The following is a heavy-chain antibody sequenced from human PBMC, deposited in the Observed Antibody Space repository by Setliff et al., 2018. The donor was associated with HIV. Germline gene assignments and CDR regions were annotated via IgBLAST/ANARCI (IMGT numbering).Heavy chain of an antibody. CDR2: ISPSGAST. D-gene: IGHD1-26*01. CDR1: GYSFTSYY. CDR3: AREGGGYYECFDY. V-gene: IGHV1-46*01. J-gene: IGHJ4*02. Sequence: ASVKVSCKASGYSFTSYYVHWVRQAPGQGLEWMGMISPSGASTKYAQRLQGRVTLTRDKSSSTVYVELSSLRSDDTAVYYCAREGGGYYECFDYWGQGTLVTVSS.